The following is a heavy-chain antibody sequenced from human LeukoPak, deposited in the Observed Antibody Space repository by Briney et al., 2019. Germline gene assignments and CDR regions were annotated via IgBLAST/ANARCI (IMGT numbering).Heavy chain of an antibody. CDR2: INHSGST. Sequence: PSETLSLTCAVYGGSFSGYYWSWIRQPPGKGLEWIGEINHSGSTNYNPSLKSRVTISVDTSKNQFSLKLSSVTAADTAVYYCARRGRFDAFDIWGQGTMVTVSS. V-gene: IGHV4-34*01. D-gene: IGHD1-26*01. CDR3: ARRGRFDAFDI. CDR1: GGSFSGYY. J-gene: IGHJ3*02.